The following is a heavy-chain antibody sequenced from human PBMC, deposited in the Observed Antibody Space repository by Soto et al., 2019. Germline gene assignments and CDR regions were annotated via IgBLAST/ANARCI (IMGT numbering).Heavy chain of an antibody. D-gene: IGHD2-2*02. CDR1: GFTFSSYA. J-gene: IGHJ6*03. V-gene: IGHV3-23*01. CDR2: ISGSGGST. CDR3: AKSPLDCSSTSCYSYYYYMAV. Sequence: GGSLRLSCAASGFTFSSYAMSWVRQAPGKGLEWVSVISGSGGSTYYADSVKGRFTLSRDNSRNTLYVQMNSLRAEDTAVYYCAKSPLDCSSTSCYSYYYYMAVWGKGTTVTVSS.